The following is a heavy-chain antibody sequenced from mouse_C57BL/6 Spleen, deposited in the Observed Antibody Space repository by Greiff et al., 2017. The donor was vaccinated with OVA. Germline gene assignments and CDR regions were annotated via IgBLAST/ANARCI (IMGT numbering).Heavy chain of an antibody. CDR1: GYTFTSYW. J-gene: IGHJ3*01. Sequence: QVQLQQPWTELVKPGASVKLSCKASGYTFTSYWMNWMKQRPGQGLEWIGNINPSNGGTNYNENFKNKATLSVDKSSSTAYMQLSSLTSEDSAVYYCARVDTSGLAWFAYWGQGTLVTVSA. CDR3: ARVDTSGLAWFAY. D-gene: IGHD3-2*02. CDR2: INPSNGGT. V-gene: IGHV1-53*01.